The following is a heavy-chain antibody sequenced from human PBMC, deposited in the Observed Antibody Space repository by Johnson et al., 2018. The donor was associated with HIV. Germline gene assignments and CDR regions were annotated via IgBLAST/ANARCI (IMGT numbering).Heavy chain of an antibody. CDR3: AREGGACSGGWCLDAIDC. J-gene: IGHJ3*01. D-gene: IGHD2-15*01. V-gene: IGHV3-11*01. Sequence: QVQLVESGGDLIKPGGSLRLSCAASNFTFKDYYMNWIRQAPGKGLEWVSYFSNSGSIKYSADSVKGRFTVSRDNAKKSLYLQMNSLRAEATAVYSWAREGGACSGGWCLDAIDCWGQGTTVTVSS. CDR1: NFTFKDYY. CDR2: FSNSGSIK.